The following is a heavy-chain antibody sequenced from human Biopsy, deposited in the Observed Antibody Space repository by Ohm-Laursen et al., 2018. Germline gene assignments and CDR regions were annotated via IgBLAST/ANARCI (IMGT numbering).Heavy chain of an antibody. Sequence: TLSLTWTVSGGSISSDYWSWIRQTPGKGLEWIGYIYYSGSTNYNPSLKSRVTISVDTSKNQFSLRLNSVTAADTAVYYCARATNSTGWPYYYFYGMDVWGRGTTVTVSS. V-gene: IGHV4-59*01. D-gene: IGHD2/OR15-2a*01. CDR2: IYYSGST. CDR1: GGSISSDY. CDR3: ARATNSTGWPYYYFYGMDV. J-gene: IGHJ6*02.